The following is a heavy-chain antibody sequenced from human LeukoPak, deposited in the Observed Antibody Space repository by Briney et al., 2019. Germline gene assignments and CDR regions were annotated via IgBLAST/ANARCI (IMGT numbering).Heavy chain of an antibody. CDR1: GYSVTELC. D-gene: IGHD3-9*01. CDR2: FDPEDGET. J-gene: IGHJ4*02. CDR3: ANYDILTGYSLYY. V-gene: IGHV1-24*01. Sequence: ASVKVSCKVSGYSVTELCMHWVRQAPGKGLEWMGGFDPEDGETIYAQKFQGRVTMTEDTSTDTAYMELSSLRSEDTAVYYCANYDILTGYSLYYWGQGTLVTVSS.